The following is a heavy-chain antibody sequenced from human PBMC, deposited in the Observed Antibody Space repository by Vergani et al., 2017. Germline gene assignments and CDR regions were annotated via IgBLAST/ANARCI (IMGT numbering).Heavy chain of an antibody. CDR2: IYYSGST. Sequence: QLQLQESGPGLVKPSATLSLTCSVSGASIRSSNYYWGWIRQPPGKGLEWIASIYYSGSTYYIPSLKSRVTISLDTSKNQFSLKLSSVTAADTAVYFCASGSTVVWLVKLGWYDHWGGRGLVTVAS. V-gene: IGHV4-39*01. CDR3: ASGSTVVWLVKLGWYDH. CDR1: GASIRSSNYY. J-gene: IGHJ5*02. D-gene: IGHD6-19*01.